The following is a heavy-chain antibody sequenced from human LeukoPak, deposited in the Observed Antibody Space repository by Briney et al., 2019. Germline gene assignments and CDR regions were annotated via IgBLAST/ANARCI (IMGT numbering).Heavy chain of an antibody. CDR3: ARGATKECSSTSCCRTFYYYYYMDV. V-gene: IGHV4-34*01. CDR1: GGSFSGYY. CDR2: INHSGST. Sequence: PSETLSLTCAVYGGSFSGYYWSWIRQPPGKGLEWIGEINHSGSTNYNPSHKSRVTISVDTSKNQFSLKLSSVTAADTAVYYCARGATKECSSTSCCRTFYYYYYMDVWGKGTTVTVSS. D-gene: IGHD2-2*01. J-gene: IGHJ6*03.